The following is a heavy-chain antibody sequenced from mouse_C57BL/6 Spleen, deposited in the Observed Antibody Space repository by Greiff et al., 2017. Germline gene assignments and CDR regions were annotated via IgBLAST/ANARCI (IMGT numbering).Heavy chain of an antibody. Sequence: EVQLQQSGPELVKPGASVKMSCKASGYTFTDYNMHWVKQSHGKSLEWIGHINPNNGGTSYNQKFKGKATLTVNKSSSTAYMELRSLTSEDSAVYYCARKRVYGYDGGFFDYWGQGTTLTVSS. CDR2: INPNNGGT. J-gene: IGHJ2*01. D-gene: IGHD2-2*01. CDR1: GYTFTDYN. CDR3: ARKRVYGYDGGFFDY. V-gene: IGHV1-22*01.